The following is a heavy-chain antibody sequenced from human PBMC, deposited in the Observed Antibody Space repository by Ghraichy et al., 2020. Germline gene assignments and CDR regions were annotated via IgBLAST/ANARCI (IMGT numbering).Heavy chain of an antibody. D-gene: IGHD5-12*01. J-gene: IGHJ5*02. CDR3: ARDRGPSGYDLRWLDP. Sequence: SETLSLTCTVSGGSISSYYWSWIRQPPGKGLEWIGYIYYSGSTNYNPSLKSRVIISVDTSKNQFSLKLSSVTAADTAVYYCARDRGPSGYDLRWLDPWGQGTLVTVSS. V-gene: IGHV4-59*01. CDR1: GGSISSYY. CDR2: IYYSGST.